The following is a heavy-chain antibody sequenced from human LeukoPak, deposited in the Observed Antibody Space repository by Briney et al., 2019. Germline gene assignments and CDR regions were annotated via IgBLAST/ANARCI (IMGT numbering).Heavy chain of an antibody. CDR1: GGTFSSYA. Sequence: SVNVSCKSSGGTFSSYAISWVRQAPGQGLEWMGGIIPIFGTANYAQKFQGRVTITADESTSTAYMELSSLRSEDTAVYYCAREPPSYDSSLNWFDPWGQGTLVTVSS. J-gene: IGHJ5*02. D-gene: IGHD3-22*01. V-gene: IGHV1-69*13. CDR3: AREPPSYDSSLNWFDP. CDR2: IIPIFGTA.